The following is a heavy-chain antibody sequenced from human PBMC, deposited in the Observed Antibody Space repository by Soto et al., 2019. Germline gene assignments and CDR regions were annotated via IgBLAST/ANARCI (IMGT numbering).Heavy chain of an antibody. CDR3: ARGHYYYYGMDV. CDR2: ISHGGSP. V-gene: IGHV4-30-2*01. Sequence: SETLSLTCAVSGGSVSSGVFSWNWIRQPPGQGLEWIGYISHGGSPHYTPSLRSRVSISVDRSTNVISLNLTSMTPADTAVYFCARGHYYYYGMDVWGQGTTVTVSS. CDR1: GGSVSSGVFS. J-gene: IGHJ6*02.